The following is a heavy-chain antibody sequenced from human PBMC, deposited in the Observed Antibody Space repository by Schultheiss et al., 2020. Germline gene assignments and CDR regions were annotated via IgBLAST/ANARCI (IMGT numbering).Heavy chain of an antibody. Sequence: GGSLRLSCAASGFTFSSYGMHWVRQAPGKGLEWVAVISYDGSNKYYADSVKGRFTISRDNSKNTLYLQMNSLRAEDTAVYYCARGYSAVAAGGYYFDYWGKGTLVTVSS. V-gene: IGHV3-30*03. D-gene: IGHD6-19*01. CDR1: GFTFSSYG. CDR3: ARGYSAVAAGGYYFDY. J-gene: IGHJ4*02. CDR2: ISYDGSNK.